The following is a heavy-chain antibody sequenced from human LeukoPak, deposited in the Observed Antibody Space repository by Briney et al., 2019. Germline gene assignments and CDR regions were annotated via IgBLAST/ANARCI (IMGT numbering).Heavy chain of an antibody. CDR2: AYYSGGT. Sequence: SETLSLTCTVSGGSISSNNCYWAWIRQTPGKGLEWIGSAYYSGGTCYSPSLESRVTISVDTSKNQFSLKVSSVTAADTAVYYCTRRPLMTLTTSGYFDYWGQGTLVTVSS. V-gene: IGHV4-39*01. CDR3: TRRPLMTLTTSGYFDY. CDR1: GGSISSNNCY. D-gene: IGHD4-17*01. J-gene: IGHJ4*02.